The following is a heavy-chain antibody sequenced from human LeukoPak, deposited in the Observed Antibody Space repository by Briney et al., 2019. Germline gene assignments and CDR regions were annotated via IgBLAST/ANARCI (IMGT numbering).Heavy chain of an antibody. CDR2: IYYSGST. D-gene: IGHD3-10*01. Sequence: SETLSLTCTVSGGSISSYYWSWIRQPPGKGLEWFGYIYYSGSTYHNPSLKSRVTISVDTSKNQFSLKLSSVTAADTAVYYCAREKSVHEYYYYYYGMDVWGQGTTVTVSS. J-gene: IGHJ6*02. CDR1: GGSISSYY. CDR3: AREKSVHEYYYYYYGMDV. V-gene: IGHV4-59*12.